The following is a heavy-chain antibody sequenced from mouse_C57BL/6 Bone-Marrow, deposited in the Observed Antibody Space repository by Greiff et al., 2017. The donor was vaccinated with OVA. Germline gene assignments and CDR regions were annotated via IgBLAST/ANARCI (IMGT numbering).Heavy chain of an antibody. CDR3: TRGGVYYGSQGYAMDY. CDR2: IDPETGGT. CDR1: GYTFTDYE. V-gene: IGHV1-15*01. D-gene: IGHD1-1*01. Sequence: QVQLQQSGAELVRPGASVTLSCKASGYTFTDYEMHWVKQTPVHGLEWIGAIDPETGGTAYNQKFKGKAILTADKSSSTAYMELRSLTSEDSAVYYCTRGGVYYGSQGYAMDYWGQGTSVTVSS. J-gene: IGHJ4*01.